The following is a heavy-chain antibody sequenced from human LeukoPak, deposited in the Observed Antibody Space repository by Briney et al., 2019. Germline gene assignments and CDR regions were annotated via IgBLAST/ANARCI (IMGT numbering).Heavy chain of an antibody. V-gene: IGHV1-46*01. CDR1: GYTFTSYY. D-gene: IGHD2-15*01. CDR3: ARDADTVVVVAATRYYFDY. Sequence: ASVKVSCKASGYTFTSYYMHWVQQAPGQGLEWMGIINPSGGSTSYAQKFQGRVTMTRDTSTSTVYMELSSLRSEDTAVYYCARDADTVVVVAATRYYFDYWGQGTLVTVSS. CDR2: INPSGGST. J-gene: IGHJ4*02.